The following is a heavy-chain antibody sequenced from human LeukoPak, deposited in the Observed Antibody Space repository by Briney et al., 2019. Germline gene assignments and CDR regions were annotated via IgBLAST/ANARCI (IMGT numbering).Heavy chain of an antibody. Sequence: KASETLSLTCAVYGGSFSGNYWSWIRQPPGKGLEWIGEINHSGSTNYNPSLKSRVIISVDTSKNQFSLKLSSVTAADTAVYYCARRDFPSGYNYGYFPNWGQGTLVTVSS. CDR3: ARRDFPSGYNYGYFPN. CDR2: INHSGST. J-gene: IGHJ4*02. CDR1: GGSFSGNY. D-gene: IGHD5-18*01. V-gene: IGHV4-34*01.